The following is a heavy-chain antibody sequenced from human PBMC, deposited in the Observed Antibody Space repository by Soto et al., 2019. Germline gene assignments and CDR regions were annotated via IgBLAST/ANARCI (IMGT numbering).Heavy chain of an antibody. D-gene: IGHD1-7*01. CDR3: ARSWNYDYYYYYMDV. Sequence: EVQLVESGGGLVQPGGSLRLSCAASGFTFSSYWMSWVRQAPGKGLEWVANIKQDGSEKYYVDSVKGRFTISRDNAKNSLYLQMNSLRAEDTAVYCCARSWNYDYYYYYMDVWGKGTTVTVSS. CDR1: GFTFSSYW. V-gene: IGHV3-7*01. J-gene: IGHJ6*03. CDR2: IKQDGSEK.